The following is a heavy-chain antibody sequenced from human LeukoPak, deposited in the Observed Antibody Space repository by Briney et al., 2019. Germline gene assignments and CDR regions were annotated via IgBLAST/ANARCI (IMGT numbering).Heavy chain of an antibody. J-gene: IGHJ4*02. V-gene: IGHV3-21*01. CDR1: GFTFSSYS. CDR2: ISPSSSYI. D-gene: IGHD2-15*01. Sequence: KSGGSLRLSCAASGFTFSSYSMNWVRQAPWKRLEWVSSISPSSSYIYYADSVRGRFTVSRDNAKNSLYLQMNSLRAGDTAVYYCARGCGGNCYLNDYWGQGTLVTVSS. CDR3: ARGCGGNCYLNDY.